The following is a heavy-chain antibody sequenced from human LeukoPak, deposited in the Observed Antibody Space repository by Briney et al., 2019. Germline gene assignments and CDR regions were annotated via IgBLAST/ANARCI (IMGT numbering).Heavy chain of an antibody. V-gene: IGHV4-61*02. CDR1: GGSISSGSYY. CDR3: ARDHRYCSSTSCFRRGYNWFDP. D-gene: IGHD2-2*01. CDR2: IYTSGCT. J-gene: IGHJ5*02. Sequence: SETLSLTCTVSGGSISSGSYYWSWIRQPAGKGLEWIGRIYTSGCTNYNPSLKSRVTISVDTSKNQFSLKLSSVTAADTAVCYCARDHRYCSSTSCFRRGYNWFDPWGQGTLVTVSS.